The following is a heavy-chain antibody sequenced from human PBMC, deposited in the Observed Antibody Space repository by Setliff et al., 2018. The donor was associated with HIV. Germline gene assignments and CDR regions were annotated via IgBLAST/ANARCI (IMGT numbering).Heavy chain of an antibody. Sequence: ASVKVSCKASGYTFTGYYIHWVRQAPGQGLQWMGWINPNSGGTNYAQKFRGRVTMTRSTSFSTAYMELSNLTSEDTAIYYCARKHKVSLGRGIVVLWGFDPWGQGTLVTVSS. V-gene: IGHV1-2*02. J-gene: IGHJ5*02. CDR1: GYTFTGYY. CDR3: ARKHKVSLGRGIVVLWGFDP. D-gene: IGHD3-10*01. CDR2: INPNSGGT.